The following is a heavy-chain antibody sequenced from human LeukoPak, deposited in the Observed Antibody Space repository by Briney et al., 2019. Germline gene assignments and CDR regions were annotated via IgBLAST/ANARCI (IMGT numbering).Heavy chain of an antibody. J-gene: IGHJ6*03. V-gene: IGHV3-21*01. CDR3: ARESLGYCSSTSCATDYYMDV. CDR2: ISSSSSYI. D-gene: IGHD2-2*01. CDR1: GFTFSSYS. Sequence: PGGSLRLSCAASGFTFSSYSMNWVRQAPGKGLEWVSSISSSSSYIYYADSVKGRFTISRDNAKNSLYLQMNSLRAEDTAVYCCARESLGYCSSTSCATDYYMDVWGKGTTVTVSS.